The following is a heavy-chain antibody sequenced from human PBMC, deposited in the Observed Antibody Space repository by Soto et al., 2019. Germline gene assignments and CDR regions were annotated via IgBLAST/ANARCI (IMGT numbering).Heavy chain of an antibody. CDR1: GGTFSSYA. CDR2: IIPIFGTA. CDR3: ARDKETLTGQQLAAFDI. Sequence: QVQLVQSGAEVKKPGSSVKVSCKASGGTFSSYAISWVRQAPGQGLEWMGGIIPIFGTANYAQKFQGRVTITEDKSTSTAYMELSSLRSEDTAVYYCARDKETLTGQQLAAFDIWGQGTMVTVSS. D-gene: IGHD6-13*01. V-gene: IGHV1-69*06. J-gene: IGHJ3*02.